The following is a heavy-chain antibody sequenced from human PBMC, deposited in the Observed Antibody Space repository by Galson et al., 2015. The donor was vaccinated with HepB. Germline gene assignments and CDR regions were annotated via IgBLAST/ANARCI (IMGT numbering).Heavy chain of an antibody. J-gene: IGHJ4*02. CDR2: ITSGSSTI. CDR1: GFTLSVYN. V-gene: IGHV3-48*04. Sequence: SLRLSCAASGFTLSVYNMNWVRQAPGKGLEWVSYITSGSSTIHYADSVKGRFTISRDNAKNSVYLQMNSLRAEDTAVYYCARGQWGYFDYWGQGNLVTVSS. D-gene: IGHD1-26*01. CDR3: ARGQWGYFDY.